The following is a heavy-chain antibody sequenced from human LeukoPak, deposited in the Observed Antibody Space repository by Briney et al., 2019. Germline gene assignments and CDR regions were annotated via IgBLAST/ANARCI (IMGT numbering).Heavy chain of an antibody. CDR1: GSTFSSYA. V-gene: IGHV3-7*03. Sequence: GGSLRLSCAASGSTFSSYAMSWVRQAPGKGLEWVANIKQDGSEKYYVDSVKGRFTISRDNAKNSLYLQMNSLRAEDTAVYYCARDYRQGQWLGNDYWGQGTLITVSS. CDR3: ARDYRQGQWLGNDY. J-gene: IGHJ4*02. CDR2: IKQDGSEK. D-gene: IGHD6-19*01.